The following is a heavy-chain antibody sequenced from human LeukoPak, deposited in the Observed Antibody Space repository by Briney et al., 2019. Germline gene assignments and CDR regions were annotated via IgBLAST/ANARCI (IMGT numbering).Heavy chain of an antibody. D-gene: IGHD3-10*01. CDR2: ISGSGGST. CDR1: GFTFSTYA. V-gene: IGHV3-23*01. CDR3: VKVRDFFGSGKRTAFDI. J-gene: IGHJ3*02. Sequence: GGSLRLSCAASGFTFSTYAMSWVRQAPGKGLEWVSGISGSGGSTFYADSVKGRFTISRDNSKNTLYLQMNGLTAEDTAVYYCVKVRDFFGSGKRTAFDIWGQGTTVLVSS.